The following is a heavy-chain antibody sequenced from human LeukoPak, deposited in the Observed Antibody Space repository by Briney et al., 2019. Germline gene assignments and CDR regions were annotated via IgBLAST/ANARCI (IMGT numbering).Heavy chain of an antibody. V-gene: IGHV1-18*01. J-gene: IGHJ4*02. CDR3: ARVVAAALSYYFDY. Sequence: GASVKVSCKASGYTFTSYGIIWVRQAPGQGLEWMGWISAYNGNTNYAQKLQGRVTMTTDTSTSTAYMELRSLRSDDTAVYYCARVVAAALSYYFDYWGQGTLVTVSS. D-gene: IGHD6-13*01. CDR1: GYTFTSYG. CDR2: ISAYNGNT.